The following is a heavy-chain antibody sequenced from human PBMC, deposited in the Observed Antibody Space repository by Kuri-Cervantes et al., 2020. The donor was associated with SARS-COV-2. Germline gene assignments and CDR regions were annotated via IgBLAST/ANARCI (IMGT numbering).Heavy chain of an antibody. CDR2: ISWNSGSI. Sequence: SLKISCAASGFTFENYAMHWVRQAPGKGLEWVSGISWNSGSIGCADSVKGRFTISRENAKNSLYLQMNSLRAGDTAVYYCAAGGAIYYYGSGSYSANWFDPWGQGTLVTVSS. CDR3: AAGGAIYYYGSGSYSANWFDP. D-gene: IGHD3-10*01. V-gene: IGHV3-9*01. J-gene: IGHJ5*02. CDR1: GFTFENYA.